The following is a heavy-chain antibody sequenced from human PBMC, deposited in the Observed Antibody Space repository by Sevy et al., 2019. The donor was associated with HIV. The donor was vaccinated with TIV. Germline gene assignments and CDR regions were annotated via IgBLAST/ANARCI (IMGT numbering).Heavy chain of an antibody. V-gene: IGHV6-1*01. CDR3: ARDLGSGWYGNWFDP. Sequence: KQSQTLSLTCAISGDSVSSNSAAWNWIRQSPSRGLEWLGRTYYRSKCYNDYAVSVKSRITINPDTSTNQFSLQLNSVTPEDTAVYYCARDLGSGWYGNWFDPWGQGTLVTVSS. CDR2: TYYRSKCYN. CDR1: GDSVSSNSAA. J-gene: IGHJ5*02. D-gene: IGHD6-19*01.